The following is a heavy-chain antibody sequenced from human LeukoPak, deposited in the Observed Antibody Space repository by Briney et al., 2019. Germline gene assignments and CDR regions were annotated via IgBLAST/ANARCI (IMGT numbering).Heavy chain of an antibody. D-gene: IGHD6-19*01. J-gene: IGHJ4*02. Sequence: VKVSCKVSGYTLTELSMHWVQQAPGKGLEWMGGFDPEDGETIYAQKFQGRVTMTEDTSTDTAYMELSSLRSEDTAVYYCAIILQRVAVADNFDYWGQGTLVTVSS. V-gene: IGHV1-24*01. CDR1: GYTLTELS. CDR2: FDPEDGET. CDR3: AIILQRVAVADNFDY.